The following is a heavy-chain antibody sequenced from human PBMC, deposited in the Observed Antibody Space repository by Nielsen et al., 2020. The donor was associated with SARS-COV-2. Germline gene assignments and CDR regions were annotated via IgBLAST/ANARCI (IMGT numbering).Heavy chain of an antibody. CDR1: GFTVSSNY. CDR3: AGAPRLGGAFDI. Sequence: GESLKISCAASGFTVSSNYMGWVRQAPGKGLEWVSVIYSGGSTYYADSVKGRFTISRDNSKNTLYLQMNSLRAEDTAVYYCAGAPRLGGAFDIWGQGTMVTVSS. D-gene: IGHD1-26*01. J-gene: IGHJ3*02. V-gene: IGHV3-66*01. CDR2: IYSGGST.